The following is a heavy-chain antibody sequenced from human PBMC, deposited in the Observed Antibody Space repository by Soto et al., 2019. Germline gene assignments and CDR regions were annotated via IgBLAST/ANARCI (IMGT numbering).Heavy chain of an antibody. Sequence: QLGGSLRLSCAASGFTFDDYAMHWVRQAPGKGLEWVSGITWNSGIIGYADSVKGRFTISRDNAKNSLYLQMNSLRAEDTALYYCAKDTGFLEWLFFDYWGQGTLVTAPQ. D-gene: IGHD3-3*01. CDR3: AKDTGFLEWLFFDY. CDR2: ITWNSGII. J-gene: IGHJ4*02. CDR1: GFTFDDYA. V-gene: IGHV3-9*01.